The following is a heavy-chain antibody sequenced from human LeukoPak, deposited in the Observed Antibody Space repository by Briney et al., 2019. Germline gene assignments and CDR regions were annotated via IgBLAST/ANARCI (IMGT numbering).Heavy chain of an antibody. D-gene: IGHD3-10*01. CDR1: GGSFSGYY. V-gene: IGHV4-34*01. CDR2: INHSGST. J-gene: IGHJ4*02. CDR3: ARGGRSYYGSGSYYNY. Sequence: SETLSLTCAVYGGSFSGYYWSWIRQPPGKGLEWIGEINHSGSTNYNPSLKSRVTISVDTPKNQFSLKLSSVTAADTAVYYCARGGRSYYGSGSYYNYWSQRTLVTVSS.